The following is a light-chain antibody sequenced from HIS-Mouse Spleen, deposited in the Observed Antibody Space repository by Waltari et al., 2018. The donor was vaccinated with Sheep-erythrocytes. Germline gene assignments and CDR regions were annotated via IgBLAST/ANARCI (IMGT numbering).Light chain of an antibody. Sequence: QSVLTPPPSVSGAPGQRVTISCTGSRSHIRARYDIHWYQQLPGTAPKLLIYGNSNRPSGVPDRFSGSKSGTSASLAITGLQAEDEADYYCQSYDSSLSGYVVFGGGTKLTVL. CDR3: QSYDSSLSGYVV. CDR1: RSHIRARYD. J-gene: IGLJ2*01. V-gene: IGLV1-40*01. CDR2: GNS.